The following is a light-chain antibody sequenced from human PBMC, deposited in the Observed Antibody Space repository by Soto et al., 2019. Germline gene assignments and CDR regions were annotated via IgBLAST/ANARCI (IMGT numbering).Light chain of an antibody. J-gene: IGLJ3*02. Sequence: QSALTQPPSVSGSPGQSVTISCTGTSSDAGSYNRVSWYQQPPGTAPKLIIYEVSNRPSGVPDRFFGSKSGNTASLTISGLQAEDEADYYCSSFTSSNTWVFGGGTKLTVL. V-gene: IGLV2-18*02. CDR2: EVS. CDR3: SSFTSSNTWV. CDR1: SSDAGSYNR.